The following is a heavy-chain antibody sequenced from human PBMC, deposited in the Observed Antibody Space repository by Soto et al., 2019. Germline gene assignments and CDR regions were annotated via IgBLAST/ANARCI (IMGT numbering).Heavy chain of an antibody. D-gene: IGHD5-12*01. CDR2: IFSNDEK. J-gene: IGHJ5*02. Sequence: QVTLKESGPVLVKPTETLTLTCTVSGFSLSNARMGVSWIRQPPGKALEWLAHIFSNDEKSYSTSLKSRLTISNDTSKSQVVLTVTNMDPVDTATYSCARNGVATIFRAGRNWFDPWGQGTLVTVSS. CDR1: GFSLSNARMG. CDR3: ARNGVATIFRAGRNWFDP. V-gene: IGHV2-26*01.